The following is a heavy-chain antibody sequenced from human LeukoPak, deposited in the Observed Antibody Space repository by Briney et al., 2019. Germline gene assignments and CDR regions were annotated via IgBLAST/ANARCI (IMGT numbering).Heavy chain of an antibody. J-gene: IGHJ4*02. CDR1: GLSLSNYA. D-gene: IGHD3-22*01. CDR2: ISGFGSSP. Sequence: PGGSLRLSCVASGLSLSNYAMSWVRQAPGKGLEWVSGISGFGSSPYYADSVKGRFTIYRDNSKNTLYLQMNSLRAEDTAVYYCADLGTTYYYDHSTYWGRGTLVTVSS. CDR3: ADLGTTYYYDHSTY. V-gene: IGHV3-23*01.